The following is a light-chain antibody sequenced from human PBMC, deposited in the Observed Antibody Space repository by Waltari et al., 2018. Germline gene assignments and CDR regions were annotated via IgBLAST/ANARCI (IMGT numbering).Light chain of an antibody. V-gene: IGKV2-28*01. CDR2: FGS. CDR1: QSLLDRNGFNL. Sequence: DIVVTQSPLSLTVTPGESAYTSCRSSQSLLDRNGFNLFDWYLQKPGQPPQLLIYFGSHRASGVPERFSGSGSGRDFTLEISRVEAEDVGVYYCMQALQTPWTFGQGTKVEIK. CDR3: MQALQTPWT. J-gene: IGKJ1*01.